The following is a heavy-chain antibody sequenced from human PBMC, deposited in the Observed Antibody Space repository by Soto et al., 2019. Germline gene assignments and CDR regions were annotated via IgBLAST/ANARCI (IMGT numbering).Heavy chain of an antibody. D-gene: IGHD2-21*02. V-gene: IGHV3-33*01. CDR3: ARDGDVNCDLGKDY. J-gene: IGHJ4*02. CDR1: GFTFRGYG. Sequence: GGSVRHSCAARGFTFRGYGRHWVRQAPGKGQEWVAFISHDGVNNFYAESVKGRFTISRENSKNTLYLQMTSLSAEDTAMHYCARDGDVNCDLGKDYWGQGTLVTVSS. CDR2: ISHDGVNN.